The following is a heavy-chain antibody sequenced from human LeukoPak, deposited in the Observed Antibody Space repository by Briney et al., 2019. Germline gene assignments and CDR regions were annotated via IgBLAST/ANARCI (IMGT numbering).Heavy chain of an antibody. J-gene: IGHJ4*02. CDR2: KTSGGGT. CDR3: AKDLTRSSGGFDY. CDR1: GFTFSSYA. Sequence: PGGSLRLSCAASGFTFSSYAMTWVRQAPGKGLEWVSAKTSGGGTYYADSVKGRFTISRDNSKNTVYLQMNSLRAEDTAVYYCAKDLTRSSGGFDYWGRGTLVTVSS. V-gene: IGHV3-23*01. D-gene: IGHD6-6*01.